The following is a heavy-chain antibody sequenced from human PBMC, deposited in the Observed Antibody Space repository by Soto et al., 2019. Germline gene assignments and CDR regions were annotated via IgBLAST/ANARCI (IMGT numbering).Heavy chain of an antibody. CDR1: GFTFGDYA. CDR3: TRGPGGVVPSPLDY. Sequence: PGGSLRLSCTASGFTFGDYAMSWVRQAPGKGLEWVGFIRSKAYGGTTEYAASVKGRFTISRDDSKSIAYLQMNSLKTEDTAVYYCTRGPGGVVPSPLDYWGQGTLVTVSS. CDR2: IRSKAYGGTT. J-gene: IGHJ4*02. D-gene: IGHD2-2*01. V-gene: IGHV3-49*04.